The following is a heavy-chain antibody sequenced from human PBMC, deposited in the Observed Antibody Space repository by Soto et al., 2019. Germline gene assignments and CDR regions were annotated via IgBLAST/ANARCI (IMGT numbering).Heavy chain of an antibody. Sequence: SVKVSCQAAGYAFTSYGISWVRQAPLQGLEWMGWISAYNGNTNYAQKLQGRVTMTTDTSTSTANMALRRLRSDDTAVYYCARDANDFWSGYLCAFDIWGQGTMVTVS. V-gene: IGHV1-18*01. CDR3: ARDANDFWSGYLCAFDI. CDR2: ISAYNGNT. J-gene: IGHJ3*02. D-gene: IGHD3-3*01. CDR1: GYAFTSYG.